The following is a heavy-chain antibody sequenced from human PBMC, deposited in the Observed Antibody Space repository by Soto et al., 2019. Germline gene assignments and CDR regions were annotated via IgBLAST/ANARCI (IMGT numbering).Heavy chain of an antibody. V-gene: IGHV4-59*01. CDR3: ARDQGFTMVGGVIIHYGMDV. Sequence: QVQLQESGPGLVKPSETLSLTCTVSGDSISYYYWSWIRQSPGKGLEWIGYIYYTGSTDYNPSLESRVTISVDTSKNQFSLKLSSVTAADTAVYYCARDQGFTMVGGVIIHYGMDVWGQGTTVTVSS. CDR1: GDSISYYY. CDR2: IYYTGST. D-gene: IGHD3-10*01. J-gene: IGHJ6*02.